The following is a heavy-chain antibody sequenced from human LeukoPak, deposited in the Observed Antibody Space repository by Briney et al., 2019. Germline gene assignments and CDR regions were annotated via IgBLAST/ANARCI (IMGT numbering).Heavy chain of an antibody. V-gene: IGHV1-18*04. CDR1: GYTFTGYY. Sequence: ASVKVSCKASGYTFTGYYMHWVRQAPGQGLEWMGWISAYNGNTNYAQKLQGRVTMTTDTSTSTAYMELRSLRSDDTAVYYCARDREQWLALDYWGQGTLVTVSS. CDR3: ARDREQWLALDY. D-gene: IGHD6-19*01. J-gene: IGHJ4*02. CDR2: ISAYNGNT.